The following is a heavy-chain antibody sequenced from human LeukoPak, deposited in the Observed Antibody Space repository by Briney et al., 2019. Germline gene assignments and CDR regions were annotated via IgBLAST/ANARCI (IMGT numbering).Heavy chain of an antibody. CDR1: GFTVSSNY. D-gene: IGHD3-22*01. J-gene: IGHJ4*02. V-gene: IGHV3-7*01. CDR2: IKQDGSER. CDR3: ARDNMIVEAVLYYFDY. Sequence: PGGSLRLSCAASGFTVSSNYMSWVRQAPGKGLEWVANIKQDGSERYYVDSVKGRFTFSRDNAKNSLYLQMNSLRAEDTAVYYCARDNMIVEAVLYYFDYWGQGTLVTVSS.